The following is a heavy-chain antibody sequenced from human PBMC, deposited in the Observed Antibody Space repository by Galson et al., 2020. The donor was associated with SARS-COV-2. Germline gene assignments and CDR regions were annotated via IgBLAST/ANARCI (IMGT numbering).Heavy chain of an antibody. V-gene: IGHV3-23*01. CDR1: GFTFSSYA. J-gene: IGHJ4*02. Sequence: GGSLRLSCAASGFTFSSYAMSWVRQAPGKGLEWVSGIRSSGIGTYYADSVQGRFTISRDNSKHTLNLQMNSLRAEDTAVYYCARDWYTGTYFGHFDYWGQGTVVSVSS. D-gene: IGHD1-26*01. CDR2: IRSSGIGT. CDR3: ARDWYTGTYFGHFDY.